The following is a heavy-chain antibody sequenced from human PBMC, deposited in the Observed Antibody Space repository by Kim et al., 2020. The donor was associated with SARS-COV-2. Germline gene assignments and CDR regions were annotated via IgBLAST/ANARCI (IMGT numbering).Heavy chain of an antibody. J-gene: IGHJ5*02. CDR2: ISSSSSYI. V-gene: IGHV3-21*01. Sequence: GGSLRLSCAASGFTFSSYSMNWVRQAPGKGLEWVSSISSSSSYIYYADSVKGRFTISRDNAKNSLYLQMNSLRAEDTAVYYCARDQSLRFLDGKGWFDPWVQGTLVTVSS. D-gene: IGHD3-3*01. CDR3: ARDQSLRFLDGKGWFDP. CDR1: GFTFSSYS.